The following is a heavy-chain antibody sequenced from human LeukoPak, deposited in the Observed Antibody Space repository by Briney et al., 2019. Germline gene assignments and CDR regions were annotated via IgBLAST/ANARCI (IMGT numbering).Heavy chain of an antibody. V-gene: IGHV4-59*01. CDR2: IYYSGST. CDR1: GGAITSYY. J-gene: IGHJ5*02. CDR3: ARVVAATSWFAP. D-gene: IGHD2-15*01. Sequence: SETLSLTCTVSGGAITSYYWSWIRQPPGKGLEWIGYIYYSGSTNYNPSLRSRVTISVDASRNHFSLKVTSVTAAGTAVYYCARVVAATSWFAPWGQGTLVTVSS.